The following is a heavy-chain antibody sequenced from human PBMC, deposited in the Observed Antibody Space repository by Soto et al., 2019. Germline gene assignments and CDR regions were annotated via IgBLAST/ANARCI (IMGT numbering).Heavy chain of an antibody. CDR1: GFNFKKYA. Sequence: GGSLRLSCEASGFNFKKYAMGWVRQAPGEGLEWVSGISCCGGSTFYADSVKGRFSLARDDSKNTLSLQLNSLRVEDTAHYYCAKADGEQWLIPHLDNWGQGTQVTVSS. D-gene: IGHD6-19*01. CDR2: ISCCGGST. V-gene: IGHV3-23*01. CDR3: AKADGEQWLIPHLDN. J-gene: IGHJ1*01.